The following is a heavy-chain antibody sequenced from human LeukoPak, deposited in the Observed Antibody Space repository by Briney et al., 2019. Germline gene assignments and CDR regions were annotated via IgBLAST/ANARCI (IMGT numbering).Heavy chain of an antibody. D-gene: IGHD3-10*01. J-gene: IGHJ4*02. Sequence: GGSLRLSCAASGFTFSSYAMHWVRQAPGKGLEWVAVISYDGSNKYYADPVKGRFTISRDNSKNTLYLQMNSLRAEDTAVYYCARGFGGYWGQGTLVTVSS. CDR1: GFTFSSYA. CDR2: ISYDGSNK. V-gene: IGHV3-30-3*01. CDR3: ARGFGGY.